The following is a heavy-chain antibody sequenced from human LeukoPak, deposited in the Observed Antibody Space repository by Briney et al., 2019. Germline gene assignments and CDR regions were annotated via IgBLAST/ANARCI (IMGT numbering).Heavy chain of an antibody. D-gene: IGHD4-17*01. CDR1: GGSISSYY. V-gene: IGHV4-59*01. Sequence: KPSETLSLTCTVSGGSISSYYWSWIRQPPGKGLEWIGYIYYSGSTNYNPSLKSRVTISVDTSKNQFSLKLSSVTAADTAVYYCASADGAKGDAFDIWGQGTMVTVSS. CDR3: ASADGAKGDAFDI. CDR2: IYYSGST. J-gene: IGHJ3*02.